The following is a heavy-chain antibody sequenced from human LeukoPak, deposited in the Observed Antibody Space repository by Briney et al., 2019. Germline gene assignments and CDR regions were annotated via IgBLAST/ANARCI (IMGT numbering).Heavy chain of an antibody. D-gene: IGHD4-17*01. J-gene: IGHJ4*02. V-gene: IGHV4-31*03. CDR3: ARDRGRDYDYGDYLPLGYFDY. CDR1: GGSISSGGYY. Sequence: SQTLSLTCTVSGGSISSGGYYWSWIRQHPGKGLEWIGYIYYSGSTYYNPSLKSRVTISVDTSKNQFPLKLSSVTAADTAVYYCARDRGRDYDYGDYLPLGYFDYWGQGTLVTVSS. CDR2: IYYSGST.